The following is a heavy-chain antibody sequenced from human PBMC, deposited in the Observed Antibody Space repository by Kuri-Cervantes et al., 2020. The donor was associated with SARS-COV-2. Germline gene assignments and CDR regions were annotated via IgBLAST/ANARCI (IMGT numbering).Heavy chain of an antibody. CDR2: ISSSSSTI. J-gene: IGHJ4*02. V-gene: IGHV3-48*01. D-gene: IGHD2-2*02. CDR1: GFTFSGSA. CDR3: ASPEVAITG. Sequence: GESLKISCAASGFTFSGSAMHWVRQASGKGVEWVSYISSSSSTIYYPDSVKGRVTISRDNAKNSLYLQMNSLRAEDSAVCYCASPEVAITGWGQGTLVTVSS.